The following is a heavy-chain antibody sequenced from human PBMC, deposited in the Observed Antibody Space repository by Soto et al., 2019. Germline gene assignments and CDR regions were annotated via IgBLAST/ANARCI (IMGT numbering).Heavy chain of an antibody. J-gene: IGHJ4*02. CDR1: GYTFTSYG. CDR3: ASSGYCSSTSCLWEFDY. Sequence: ASVKVSCKASGYTFTSYGISWVRQAPGQGLEWMGWISAYNGNTNYAQKLQGRVTMTTDTSTSTAYMELRSLRSDDTAVYYCASSGYCSSTSCLWEFDYWGQGTLVTVSS. D-gene: IGHD2-2*01. CDR2: ISAYNGNT. V-gene: IGHV1-18*01.